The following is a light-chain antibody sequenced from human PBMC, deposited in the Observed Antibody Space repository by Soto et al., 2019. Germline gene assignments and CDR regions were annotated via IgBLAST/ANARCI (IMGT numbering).Light chain of an antibody. CDR3: QHYYSPPLT. CDR2: WAS. V-gene: IGKV4-1*01. CDR1: QSILYSSNDKNY. Sequence: DIVMTQSPDSLAVSLGERATINCKSSQSILYSSNDKNYLAWYQQKPGQPPKLLIYWASTRESGVPDRFSGSGSETDFTLTITRLQAEDVAVYYCQHYYSPPLTFGGGTKVEIK. J-gene: IGKJ4*01.